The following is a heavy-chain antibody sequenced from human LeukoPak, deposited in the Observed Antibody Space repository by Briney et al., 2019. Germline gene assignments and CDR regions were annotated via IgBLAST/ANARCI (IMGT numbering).Heavy chain of an antibody. V-gene: IGHV3-21*04. D-gene: IGHD4-17*01. J-gene: IGHJ6*02. Sequence: GGSLRLSCATSGFTFSTSDMNWVRQTPGKGLEWVSSISSGSRYIYYADSVKGRFTSSRDNAGNSLFLQMNSLRAEDTAVYYCAKVMTTAPYYWSGMDVWGQGTTVIVSS. CDR1: GFTFSTSD. CDR3: AKVMTTAPYYWSGMDV. CDR2: ISSGSRYI.